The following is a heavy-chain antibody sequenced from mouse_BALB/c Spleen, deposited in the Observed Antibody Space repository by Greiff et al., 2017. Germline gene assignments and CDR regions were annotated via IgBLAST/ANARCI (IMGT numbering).Heavy chain of an antibody. Sequence: QVQLKQSGPGLVQPSQSLSITCTVSGFSLTSYGVHWVRQSPGKGLEWLGVIWSGGSTDYNAAFISRLSISKDNSKSQVFFKMNSLQANDTAIYYCARKRGDYRYYYAMDYWGQGTSVTVSS. CDR2: IWSGGST. D-gene: IGHD2-4*01. J-gene: IGHJ4*01. CDR1: GFSLTSYG. CDR3: ARKRGDYRYYYAMDY. V-gene: IGHV2-2*02.